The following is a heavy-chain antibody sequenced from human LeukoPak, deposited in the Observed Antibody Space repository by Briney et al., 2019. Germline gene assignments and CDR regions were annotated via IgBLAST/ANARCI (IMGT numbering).Heavy chain of an antibody. J-gene: IGHJ4*02. CDR3: AKDGEYCSGGSCYSDS. CDR2: TSGRGYST. D-gene: IGHD2-15*01. V-gene: IGHV3-23*01. Sequence: GGSLRLSCAASGFTFSSYSMNWVRQAPGKGLEWVSTTSGRGYSTYYADSVKGRFTISRDNSKNTLDLQMNSLRAEDTALYYCAKDGEYCSGGSCYSDSWGQGTLVTVSS. CDR1: GFTFSSYS.